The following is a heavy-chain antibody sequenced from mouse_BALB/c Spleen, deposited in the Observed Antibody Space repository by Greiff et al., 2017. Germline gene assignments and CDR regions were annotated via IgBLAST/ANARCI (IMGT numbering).Heavy chain of an antibody. CDR3: ARGDGYRAWCAY. Sequence: EVQLVESGGGLVKPGGSLKLSCAASGFTFSDYYMYWVRQTPEKRLEWVATISDGGSYTYYPDSVKGRFTISRDNAKNNLYLQMSSLKSEDTAMYYCARGDGYRAWCAYWGQGTLVTVSA. D-gene: IGHD2-3*01. CDR1: GFTFSDYY. CDR2: ISDGGSYT. J-gene: IGHJ3*01. V-gene: IGHV5-4*02.